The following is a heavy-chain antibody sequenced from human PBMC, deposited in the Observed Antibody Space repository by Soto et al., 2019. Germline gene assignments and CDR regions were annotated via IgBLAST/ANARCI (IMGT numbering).Heavy chain of an antibody. V-gene: IGHV3-21*01. Sequence: EVQLVESGGGLVKPGGSLRLSCAASGFTFSSYSMNWVRQAPGKGLEWVSSISSSSSYIYYADSVKGRFTISRDNAKNSLYLQMNSLRAEDTAVYYCARGRGDHSEFHYWGQGTLVTVSS. D-gene: IGHD6-13*01. CDR2: ISSSSSYI. CDR1: GFTFSSYS. CDR3: ARGRGDHSEFHY. J-gene: IGHJ4*02.